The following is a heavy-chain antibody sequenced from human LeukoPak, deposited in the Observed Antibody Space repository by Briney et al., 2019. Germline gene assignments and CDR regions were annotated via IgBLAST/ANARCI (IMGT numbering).Heavy chain of an antibody. Sequence: GGSLRLSCAASGFTSDCCAMSWVRQAPGKGLEWVSAISGSGGSTYYADSVKGRFTISRDNSKNTLYLQMNSLRAEDTATYYCAARPTSAAVAPSDYWGQGALVTVSS. CDR3: AARPTSAAVAPSDY. D-gene: IGHD6-19*01. J-gene: IGHJ4*02. V-gene: IGHV3-23*01. CDR1: GFTSDCCA. CDR2: ISGSGGST.